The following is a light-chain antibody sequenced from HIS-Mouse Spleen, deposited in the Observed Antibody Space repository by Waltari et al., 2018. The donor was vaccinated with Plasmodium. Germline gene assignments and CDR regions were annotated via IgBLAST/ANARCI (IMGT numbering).Light chain of an antibody. CDR2: DAS. Sequence: EIVLTQSPATLSLSPGERATLPCRASQSDSSYLARYQQKPGQAPRLLMYDASNRATGIPARFSGSGSGTDFTLIISSRVPEDFAVYYCQQRSNWPSLTFGGGTKVEIK. CDR1: QSDSSY. V-gene: IGKV3-11*01. J-gene: IGKJ4*01. CDR3: QQRSNWPSLT.